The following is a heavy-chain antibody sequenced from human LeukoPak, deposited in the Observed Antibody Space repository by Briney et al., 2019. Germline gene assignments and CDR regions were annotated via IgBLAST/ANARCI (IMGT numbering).Heavy chain of an antibody. CDR2: ISGSGGST. J-gene: IGHJ5*02. Sequence: QSGGSLRLSCAASGFTFSSYAMSWVRQAPGKGLEWVSAISGSGGSTYYADSVKGRFTISRDNSKNTLYLQMNSLRAEDTAVYYCAKEEGYAPLTITDPWGQGTLVTVSS. CDR1: GFTFSSYA. D-gene: IGHD5-12*01. V-gene: IGHV3-23*01. CDR3: AKEEGYAPLTITDP.